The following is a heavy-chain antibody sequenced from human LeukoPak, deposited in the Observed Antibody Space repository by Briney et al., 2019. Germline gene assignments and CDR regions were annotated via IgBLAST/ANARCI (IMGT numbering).Heavy chain of an antibody. V-gene: IGHV4-39*07. CDR2: IYYHENT. D-gene: IGHD2-21*02. CDR1: GGSISSSSDY. J-gene: IGHJ5*02. Sequence: SETLSLTCTVSGGSISSSSDYWGWIRQAPGKGLEWIGSIYYHENTYYNSSLKSRVTISVDTSKNQFSLKLSSVTAADTAVYYCARVILTAGGNWFDPWGQGTLVTVSS. CDR3: ARVILTAGGNWFDP.